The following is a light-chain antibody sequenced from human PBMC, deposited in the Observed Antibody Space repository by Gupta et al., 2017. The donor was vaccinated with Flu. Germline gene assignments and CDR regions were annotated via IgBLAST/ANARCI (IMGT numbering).Light chain of an antibody. J-gene: IGKJ4*01. Sequence: DIVMTQSPDSLAVSLGERATINCKSSQSVLYRSNNNNYLAWYQQKPGQPPKLLIYWASTRESGVPDRFSGSGSGTDFTLTISSLQAEDVAVYYCQQEDSTPITFGGGTKVEIK. V-gene: IGKV4-1*01. CDR3: QQEDSTPIT. CDR2: WAS. CDR1: QSVLYRSNNNNY.